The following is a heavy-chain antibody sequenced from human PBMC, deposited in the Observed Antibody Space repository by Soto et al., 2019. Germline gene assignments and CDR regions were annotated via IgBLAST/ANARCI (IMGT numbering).Heavy chain of an antibody. V-gene: IGHV3-30-3*01. J-gene: IGHJ6*02. Sequence: QVQLVESGGGVVQPGRSLRLSCAASGFTFSSYAMHWVRQAPGKGLEWVAVISYDGSNKYYADSVKGRFTISRDNSKNTRYLQMNSLRAEDTAVYYCARDPTRYMTTVLEAYSGGYYYGIDVWGQGTTVTVSS. CDR2: ISYDGSNK. D-gene: IGHD4-17*01. CDR3: ARDPTRYMTTVLEAYSGGYYYGIDV. CDR1: GFTFSSYA.